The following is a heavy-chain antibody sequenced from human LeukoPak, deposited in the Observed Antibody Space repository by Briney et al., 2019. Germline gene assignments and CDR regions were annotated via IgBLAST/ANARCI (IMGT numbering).Heavy chain of an antibody. J-gene: IGHJ6*02. V-gene: IGHV3-21*01. CDR1: GFTFSSYS. D-gene: IGHD3-10*01. CDR2: ISSSSSYI. CDR3: ARMVRGVGGYYGMDV. Sequence: GGSLRLSCAASGFTFSSYSMNWVRQAPGKGLEWVSSISSSSSYIYYADSVKGRFTISRDNAKNSLYLQMNSLRAEDTAVCYCARMVRGVGGYYGMDVWGQGTTVTVSS.